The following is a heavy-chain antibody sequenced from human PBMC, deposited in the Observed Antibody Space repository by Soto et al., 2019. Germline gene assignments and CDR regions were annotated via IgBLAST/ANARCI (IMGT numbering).Heavy chain of an antibody. V-gene: IGHV3-53*01. CDR2: IYSGGTS. J-gene: IGHJ4*02. Sequence: GGSLGLSCAASGFRVRSRHMIGVRKAPGKGLEWVSVIYSGGTSYYAVSVKGRFTISRDKSKNTVYLQMDNLRTEDTAVYHCAKLGPYGSESYSFRYNLIALWGQGTLVTVSS. D-gene: IGHD3-10*01. CDR3: AKLGPYGSESYSFRYNLIAL. CDR1: GFRVRSRH.